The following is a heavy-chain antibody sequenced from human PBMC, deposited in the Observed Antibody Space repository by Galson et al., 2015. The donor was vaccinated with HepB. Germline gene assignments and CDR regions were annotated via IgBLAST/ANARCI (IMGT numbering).Heavy chain of an antibody. J-gene: IGHJ5*02. CDR2: NIPIFGKA. V-gene: IGHV1-69*13. Sequence: SVKVSCKASGYTFTSNGISWVRQAPGQGLEWMGGNIPIFGKANYAQKFQGRVTITADESTSTAYMDLSSLRSEDTAVYYCARGQAVAGTWWFDPWGQGTLVTVSS. CDR1: GYTFTSNG. CDR3: ARGQAVAGTWWFDP. D-gene: IGHD6-13*01.